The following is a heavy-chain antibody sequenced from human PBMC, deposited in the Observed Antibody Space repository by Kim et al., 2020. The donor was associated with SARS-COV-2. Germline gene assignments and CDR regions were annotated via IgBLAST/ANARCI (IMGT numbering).Heavy chain of an antibody. CDR1: GYTLTELS. CDR3: ASTPGDYYYYGMDV. Sequence: ASVKVSCKVSGYTLTELSMHWVRQAPGKGLEWMGGFDPEDGETIYAQKFQGRVTMTEDTSTDTAYMELSSLRSEDTAVYYCASTPGDYYYYGMDVWGQGTTVTVSS. J-gene: IGHJ6*02. V-gene: IGHV1-24*01. D-gene: IGHD4-17*01. CDR2: FDPEDGET.